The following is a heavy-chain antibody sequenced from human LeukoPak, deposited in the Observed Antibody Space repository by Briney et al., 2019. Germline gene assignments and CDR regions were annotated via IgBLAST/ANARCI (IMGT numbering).Heavy chain of an antibody. J-gene: IGHJ6*02. CDR2: IIPIFGTA. V-gene: IGHV1-69*13. Sequence: SVKVSCKASGGTFISYAISWVRQAPGQGLEWMGGIIPIFGTANYAQKFQGRVTITADESTSTAYMELRSLRSDDTAVYYCARDVYSSGWYISYYYYGMDVWGQGTTVTVSS. CDR1: GGTFISYA. D-gene: IGHD6-19*01. CDR3: ARDVYSSGWYISYYYYGMDV.